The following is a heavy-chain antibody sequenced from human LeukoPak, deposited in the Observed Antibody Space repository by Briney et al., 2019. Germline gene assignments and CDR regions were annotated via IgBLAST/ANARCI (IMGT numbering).Heavy chain of an antibody. V-gene: IGHV3-33*01. CDR2: IWYDGSIT. Sequence: SGRSLRLSCAASGFTFNRFGIHCVRQAPGKGLEWVALIWYDGSITFYADSVKGRFTISRDNSKNTVYLQMNSLRAEDTAFYYCARGAITMVRGGVDSWGQGTLVTVSS. CDR1: GFTFNRFG. J-gene: IGHJ4*02. CDR3: ARGAITMVRGGVDS. D-gene: IGHD3-10*01.